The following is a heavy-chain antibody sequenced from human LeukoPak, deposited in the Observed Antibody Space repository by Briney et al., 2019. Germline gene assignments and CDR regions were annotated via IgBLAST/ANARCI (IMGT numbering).Heavy chain of an antibody. D-gene: IGHD3-10*01. V-gene: IGHV3-23*01. CDR2: LSDNT. J-gene: IGHJ5*02. Sequence: GGSLRLSCAASGFTFSGYALSWVRQAPGEGLEWLSTLSDNTYYADSVKGRFTISRDNSKDTLYLQMNSLRAEDTALYFCARSRGPGSHWFDPWGQGTLVTVSS. CDR1: GFTFSGYA. CDR3: ARSRGPGSHWFDP.